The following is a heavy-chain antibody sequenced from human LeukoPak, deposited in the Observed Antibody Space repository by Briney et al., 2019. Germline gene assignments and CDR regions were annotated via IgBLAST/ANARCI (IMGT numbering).Heavy chain of an antibody. CDR1: GYTFTSYA. V-gene: IGHV1-3*01. J-gene: IGHJ5*02. D-gene: IGHD6-19*01. Sequence: ASVKVSCKASGYTFTSYAMHWVRQAPGQRLEWMGWINAGNGNTKYSQKFQGRVTMTRNTSISTAYMELSSLRSEDTAVYYCASRTPAKQKAYSSGWGGHGFDPWGQGTLVTVSS. CDR2: INAGNGNT. CDR3: ASRTPAKQKAYSSGWGGHGFDP.